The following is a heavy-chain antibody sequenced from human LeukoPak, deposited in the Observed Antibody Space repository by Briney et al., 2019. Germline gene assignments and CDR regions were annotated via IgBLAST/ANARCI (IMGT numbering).Heavy chain of an antibody. V-gene: IGHV4-59*01. CDR3: ARSPVVVVITASIDAFDI. CDR2: IYYSGST. D-gene: IGHD3-22*01. Sequence: SETLSLTCTVSGGSISSYYWSWIRQPPGKGLEWIGYIYYSGSTNYSPSLKSRVTISVDTSKNQFSLKLSSVTAADTAVYYCARSPVVVVITASIDAFDIWGQGTMVTVSS. CDR1: GGSISSYY. J-gene: IGHJ3*02.